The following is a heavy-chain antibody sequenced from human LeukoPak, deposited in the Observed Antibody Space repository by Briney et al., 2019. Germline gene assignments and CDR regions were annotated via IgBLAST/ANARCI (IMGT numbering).Heavy chain of an antibody. D-gene: IGHD3-3*01. CDR2: INWNGGST. CDR1: GFTFDEYA. Sequence: PGGCLRLSCAASGFTFDEYAMNWVRHAPGKWLEWVSGINWNGGSTYYRDSVKGRFTISRDNAKNSLYLQMNSLRAEDTALYYCARVKGSGYRNSIDYWGQGTLVTVSS. J-gene: IGHJ4*02. CDR3: ARVKGSGYRNSIDY. V-gene: IGHV3-20*04.